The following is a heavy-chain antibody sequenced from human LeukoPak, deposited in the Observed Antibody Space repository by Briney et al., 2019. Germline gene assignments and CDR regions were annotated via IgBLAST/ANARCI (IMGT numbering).Heavy chain of an antibody. J-gene: IGHJ6*04. CDR1: GYTLTELS. CDR2: FDPEDGET. V-gene: IGHV1-24*01. D-gene: IGHD1-26*01. CDR3: ATGWASIVGASWGPVDV. Sequence: ASVKVSCKVSGYTLTELSMHWVRQAPGKGLEWMGGFDPEDGETIYAQKFQGRVTMTEDTSTDTAYMELCSLRSEDTAVYYCATGWASIVGASWGPVDVWGKGTTVTVSS.